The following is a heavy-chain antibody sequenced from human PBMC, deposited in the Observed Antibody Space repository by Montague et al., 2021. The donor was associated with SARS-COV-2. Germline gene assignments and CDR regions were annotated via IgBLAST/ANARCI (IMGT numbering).Heavy chain of an antibody. Sequence: SETLSLTCSVSGTSITSYYWNWIRQPPGKGLEWIGYISDSGSTNYSPSLKSRVTMSVDTSKNHMSLKLTSVTAADTAVYYCARGCLSYFGAGSHCYGMDVWGQGTTVTVSS. J-gene: IGHJ6*02. V-gene: IGHV4-59*01. D-gene: IGHD3-10*01. CDR2: ISDSGST. CDR1: GTSITSYY. CDR3: ARGCLSYFGAGSHCYGMDV.